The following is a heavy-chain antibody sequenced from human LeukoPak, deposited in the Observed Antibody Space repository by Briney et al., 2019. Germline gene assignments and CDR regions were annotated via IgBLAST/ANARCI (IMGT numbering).Heavy chain of an antibody. V-gene: IGHV3-23*01. CDR1: GFTFSSYA. CDR2: ISGSGDST. J-gene: IGHJ5*02. CDR3: ARGSWFGGVNGFDP. Sequence: PGGSLRLSCTASGFTFSSYAMSWVRQAPGKGLEWVSDISGSGDSTYYADSVKGRFTISRDNSKNTLYLQMNSLRAEDTALYHCARGSWFGGVNGFDPWGQGTLVTVSS. D-gene: IGHD3-16*01.